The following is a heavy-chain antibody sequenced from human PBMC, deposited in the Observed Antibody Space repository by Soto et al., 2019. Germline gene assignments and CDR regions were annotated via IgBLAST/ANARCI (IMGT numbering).Heavy chain of an antibody. J-gene: IGHJ4*02. V-gene: IGHV4-59*08. CDR1: GGSISSYY. D-gene: IGHD1-1*01. CDR3: ARRYGGNLDY. CDR2: IYYSGST. Sequence: SETLSLTCTVSGGSISSYYCSWIRQPPGKGLEWIGYIYYSGSTNYNPSLKSRVTISVDTSKNQFSLKLSSATAADTAVYYCARRYGGNLDYWGQGTLVTVSS.